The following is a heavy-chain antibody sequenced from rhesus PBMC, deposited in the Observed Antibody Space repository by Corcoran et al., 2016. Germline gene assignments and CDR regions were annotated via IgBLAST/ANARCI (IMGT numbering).Heavy chain of an antibody. CDR3: ARVRPPTVATFAFSY. CDR1: GFSISTTGTG. J-gene: IGHJ4*01. CDR2: IYWNDSK. V-gene: IGHV2-95*01. Sequence: QVTLKESGPALVKPTQTLTLTCTFSGFSISTTGTGVGWIRQPPGQALEWLARIYWNDSKYYSTELKSRLTISKDTSKNQVVLTMTNMDPVDTATYYCARVRPPTVATFAFSYWGQGVLVTVSS. D-gene: IGHD4-29*01.